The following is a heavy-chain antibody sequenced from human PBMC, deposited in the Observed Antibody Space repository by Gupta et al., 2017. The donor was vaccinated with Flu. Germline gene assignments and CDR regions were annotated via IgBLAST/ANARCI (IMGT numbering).Heavy chain of an antibody. V-gene: IGHV1-8*01. CDR1: GYTFTTYH. Sequence: QEHLVQSGAEVRKPGASVKVSCKASGYTFTTYHINWVRQAAGQGLEWVGWINPDNGDTSYAPNFRGRVTMTSDSSINTAYMELASLRSDDTAVYYCARGGTSSSVFNWFDPWGQGTLVTVAS. CDR3: ARGGTSSSVFNWFDP. D-gene: IGHD6-6*01. J-gene: IGHJ5*02. CDR2: INPDNGDT.